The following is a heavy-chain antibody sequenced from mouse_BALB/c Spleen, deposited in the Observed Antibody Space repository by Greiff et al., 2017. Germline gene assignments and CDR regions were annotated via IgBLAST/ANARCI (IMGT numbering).Heavy chain of an antibody. CDR3: ARGGSLRRPAWFAY. CDR2: INPGSGGT. CDR1: GYAFTNYL. Sequence: QVQLKQSGAELVRPGTSVKVSCKASGYAFTNYLIEWVKQRPGQGLEWIGVINPGSGGTNYNEKFKGKATLTADKSSSTAYMQLSSLTSDDSAIYFCARGGSLRRPAWFAYWGQGTLVTVSA. J-gene: IGHJ3*01. D-gene: IGHD1-2*01. V-gene: IGHV1-54*01.